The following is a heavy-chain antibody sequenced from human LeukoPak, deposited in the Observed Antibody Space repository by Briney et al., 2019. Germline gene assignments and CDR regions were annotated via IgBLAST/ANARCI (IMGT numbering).Heavy chain of an antibody. J-gene: IGHJ4*02. D-gene: IGHD3-22*01. CDR1: GESFSGYY. CDR2: INHSGST. V-gene: IGHV4-34*01. CDR3: ARGYYYDSSGYYGDY. Sequence: PSETLSLTCAVYGESFSGYYGNWIRQPPGKGLEWIGEINHSGSTNYNPSLKSRVTISLDTSKNQFSLKLSSVIAADTAVYYCARGYYYDSSGYYGDYWGQGTLVTVSS.